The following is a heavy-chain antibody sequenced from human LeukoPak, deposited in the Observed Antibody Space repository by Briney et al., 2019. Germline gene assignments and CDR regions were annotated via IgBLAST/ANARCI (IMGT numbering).Heavy chain of an antibody. J-gene: IGHJ3*02. D-gene: IGHD5-18*01. Sequence: GASVKVSCKASGYTYTGYYMHWVRQAPGQGLEWMGWINPNSGGTNYAQKFQGRVTMTRDTSISTAYMELSRLRSDDTAVYYCAREGDSYGSDAFDIWGQGTMVSVSS. CDR1: GYTYTGYY. V-gene: IGHV1-2*02. CDR3: AREGDSYGSDAFDI. CDR2: INPNSGGT.